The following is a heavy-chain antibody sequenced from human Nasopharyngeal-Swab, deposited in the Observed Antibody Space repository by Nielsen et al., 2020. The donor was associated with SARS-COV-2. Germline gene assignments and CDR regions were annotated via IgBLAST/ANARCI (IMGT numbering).Heavy chain of an antibody. V-gene: IGHV4-34*12. CDR2: IVHSGVT. J-gene: IGHJ4*02. CDR3: ARSKTGNRGGPLDS. Sequence: SETLSLTCGVSGGSFIDYHWTWIRQRPGKGLEWIGEIVHSGVTHYNSSLKTRVTISADTSKSQLSLTMTSMTAADTGLYYCARSKTGNRGGPLDSWGRGTLVTVSS. D-gene: IGHD3-10*01. CDR1: GGSFIDYH.